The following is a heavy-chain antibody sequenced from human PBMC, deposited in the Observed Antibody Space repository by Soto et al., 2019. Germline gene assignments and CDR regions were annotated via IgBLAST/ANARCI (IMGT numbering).Heavy chain of an antibody. V-gene: IGHV3-53*01. D-gene: IGHD3-22*01. Sequence: EVQLVESGGRLIQPGGSLRLSCAASGLTVSANYMNWVRQAPGKGLEWVSLLYSGGTAYYADSVRGRFTISRDNSKNTLYLQMNSLRVEDTAVYFCARARSSTMIVVTNHWYFDLWGRGTLVTVSS. J-gene: IGHJ2*01. CDR2: LYSGGTA. CDR1: GLTVSANY. CDR3: ARARSSTMIVVTNHWYFDL.